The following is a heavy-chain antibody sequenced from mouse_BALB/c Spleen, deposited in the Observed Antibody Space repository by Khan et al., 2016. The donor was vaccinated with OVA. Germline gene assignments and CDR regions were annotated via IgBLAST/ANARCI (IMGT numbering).Heavy chain of an antibody. Sequence: VQLQQPGAELVRPGVSVKISCKGSGYTFTDYAMHWVKQSHAKSLEWIGVISTYYGDASYNQKFKGKATMTVDKSSSTAYMELARLTSEDSAIYYGVRGRGNSRFAYWGQGTLVTVSA. V-gene: IGHV1S137*01. CDR2: ISTYYGDA. CDR1: GYTFTDYA. D-gene: IGHD2-1*01. CDR3: VRGRGNSRFAY. J-gene: IGHJ3*01.